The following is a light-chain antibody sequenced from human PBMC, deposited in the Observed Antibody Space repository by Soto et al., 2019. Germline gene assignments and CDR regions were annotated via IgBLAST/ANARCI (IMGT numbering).Light chain of an antibody. CDR3: CSYAGSSTFVV. V-gene: IGLV2-23*03. CDR1: SSDVGSYNL. J-gene: IGLJ2*01. Sequence: SALTQPASVSGSPGQSITISCTGTSSDVGSYNLVSWYQQHPGKAPKLMIYEGSKRPSGVSNRFSGSKSGNTAPLTISGLQAEDEADYYCCSYAGSSTFVVFGGGTKLTVL. CDR2: EGS.